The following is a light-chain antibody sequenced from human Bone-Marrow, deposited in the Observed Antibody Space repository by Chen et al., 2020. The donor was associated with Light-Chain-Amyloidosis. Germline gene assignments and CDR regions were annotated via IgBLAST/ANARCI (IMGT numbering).Light chain of an antibody. J-gene: IGLJ3*02. CDR3: CSYAGSSTWV. Sequence: QSALTQPASVSGSPGQSITISCTGTSSDVGSYTLVSWYQQYPGKAPKLMIYEGSKRPSGVSNRFSGSKSGNTASLTISGLQAEDEADYYCCSYAGSSTWVFGGGTKLTVL. CDR2: EGS. V-gene: IGLV2-23*01. CDR1: SSDVGSYTL.